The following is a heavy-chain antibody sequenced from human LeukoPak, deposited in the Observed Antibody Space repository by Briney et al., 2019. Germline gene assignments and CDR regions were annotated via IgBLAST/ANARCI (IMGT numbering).Heavy chain of an antibody. D-gene: IGHD4-17*01. CDR2: IYTSGST. CDR3: ARQGSYGDYMLVDY. V-gene: IGHV4-4*07. Sequence: SETLSLTCTVSGVSISSYYWSWIRQPAGKGLEWIGRIYTSGSTNYNPSLKSRVTMSVDMSKNQFSLKLSSVTAADTAVYYCARQGSYGDYMLVDYWGQGTRVTVSS. J-gene: IGHJ4*02. CDR1: GVSISSYY.